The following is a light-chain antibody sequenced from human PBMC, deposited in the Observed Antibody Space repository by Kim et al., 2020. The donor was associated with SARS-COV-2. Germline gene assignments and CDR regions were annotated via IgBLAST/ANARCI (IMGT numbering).Light chain of an antibody. J-gene: IGLJ3*02. V-gene: IGLV3-21*04. CDR1: NIKKKG. CDR2: NDN. CDR3: QVWDSDSDLGV. Sequence: AVGTTARIRCGGNNIKKKGVDWCQYQPGQAHLLVIYNDNDRTSWLRDRLCGSNSRNTATLTISRVEAGDEDDYYCQVWDSDSDLGVFGGGTQLTVL.